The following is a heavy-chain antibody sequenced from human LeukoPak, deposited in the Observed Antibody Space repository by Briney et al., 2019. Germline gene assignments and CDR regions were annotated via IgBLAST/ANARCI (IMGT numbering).Heavy chain of an antibody. J-gene: IGHJ4*02. Sequence: GGSLRLSCAASGFTFSSYAMHWVRQAPGKGLEWVAVISYDGSNKYYADSVKGRFTISRDNSKNTLYLQMNSLRAEDTAVYYCARDRFHPSSAYFDYWGQGTLVTVSS. D-gene: IGHD6-19*01. CDR3: ARDRFHPSSAYFDY. CDR1: GFTFSSYA. CDR2: ISYDGSNK. V-gene: IGHV3-30-3*01.